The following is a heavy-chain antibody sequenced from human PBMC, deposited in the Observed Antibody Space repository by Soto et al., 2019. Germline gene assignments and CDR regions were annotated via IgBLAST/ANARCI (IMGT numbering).Heavy chain of an antibody. J-gene: IGHJ3*02. CDR2: ISAYNGNT. CDR1: GYTFTSYG. Sequence: GASVKVSCKASGYTFTSYGISWVRQAPGQGLEWMGWISAYNGNTNYAQKLQGRVTMTTDTSTSTAYMELRSLRSDDTAVYYCARDLVKPYYYDSSGYSPTQDAFDIWGQGTMVTVSS. D-gene: IGHD3-22*01. CDR3: ARDLVKPYYYDSSGYSPTQDAFDI. V-gene: IGHV1-18*01.